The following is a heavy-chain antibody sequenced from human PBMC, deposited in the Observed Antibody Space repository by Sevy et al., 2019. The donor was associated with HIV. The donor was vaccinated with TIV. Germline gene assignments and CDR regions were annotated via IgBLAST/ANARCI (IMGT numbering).Heavy chain of an antibody. J-gene: IGHJ4*02. CDR3: AKEDYGGNLPNYFAS. CDR2: ISYDGNNR. V-gene: IGHV3-30*18. Sequence: GGSLRLSCAASRFTFSDHGMHWVRQAPGKGLDWVAAISYDGNNRYYADSVKGRFTISRDNSKNTLYLQMDSVRPEDTAVYYCAKEDYGGNLPNYFASWGQGTRVTVSS. D-gene: IGHD4-17*01. CDR1: RFTFSDHG.